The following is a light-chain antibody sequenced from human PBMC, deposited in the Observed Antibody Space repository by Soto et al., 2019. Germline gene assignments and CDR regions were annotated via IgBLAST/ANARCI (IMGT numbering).Light chain of an antibody. V-gene: IGKV3-20*01. CDR1: QRVTSTY. J-gene: IGKJ5*01. CDR2: DTS. Sequence: EIVLTQAPVTLSLSPGEIATLSCRASQRVTSTYLAWYQQRPGQTPTLLISDTSIRATGIPDRFSGSGSGTDFTLTISRLEPEDFAVYYCHHYGGSPITFGQGTRLEIK. CDR3: HHYGGSPIT.